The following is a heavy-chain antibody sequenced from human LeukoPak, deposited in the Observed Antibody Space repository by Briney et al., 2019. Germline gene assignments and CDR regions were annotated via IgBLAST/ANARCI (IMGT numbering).Heavy chain of an antibody. V-gene: IGHV3-48*03. CDR2: ISSSGSTI. CDR3: AKDGNWGFYYYYYYMDV. CDR1: GFTFSSYE. J-gene: IGHJ6*03. Sequence: GGSLRLSCAASGFTFSSYEMNWVRQAPGKGLEWVSYISSSGSTIYYADSVKGRFTISRDNSKNTLYLQMNSLRAEDTAVYYCAKDGNWGFYYYYYYMDVWGKGTTVTVSS. D-gene: IGHD7-27*01.